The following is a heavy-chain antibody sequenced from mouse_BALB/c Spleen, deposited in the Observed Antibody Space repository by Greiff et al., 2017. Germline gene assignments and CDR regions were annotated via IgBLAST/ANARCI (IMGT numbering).Heavy chain of an antibody. J-gene: IGHJ2*01. D-gene: IGHD4-1*01. CDR3: ALTGGFDY. CDR2: IDPANGNT. CDR1: GFNIKDTY. Sequence: EVQLQQSGAELVKPGASVKLSCTASGFNIKDTYMHWVKQRPEQGLEWIGRIDPANGNTKYDPKFQGKATITADTSSNTADLQLSSLTSEDTAVYYCALTGGFDYWGQGTTLTVSS. V-gene: IGHV14-3*02.